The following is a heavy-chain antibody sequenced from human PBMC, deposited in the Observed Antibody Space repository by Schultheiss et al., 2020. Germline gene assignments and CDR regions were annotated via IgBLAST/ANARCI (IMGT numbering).Heavy chain of an antibody. D-gene: IGHD6-6*01. J-gene: IGHJ4*02. Sequence: ASVKVSCKASGYTFTSYGISWVRQAPGQGLEWMGRINPNSGGTNYAQRFQGRVTMTKDTSISTAYMELSRLRSDDTAVYYCARDDPSRPFDYWGQGTLVTVSS. CDR3: ARDDPSRPFDY. CDR1: GYTFTSYG. V-gene: IGHV1-2*06. CDR2: INPNSGGT.